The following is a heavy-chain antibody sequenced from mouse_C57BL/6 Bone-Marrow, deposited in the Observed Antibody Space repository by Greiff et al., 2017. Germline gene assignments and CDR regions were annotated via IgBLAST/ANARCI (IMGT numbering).Heavy chain of an antibody. CDR2: IDPSDSST. Sequence: QVQLQQPGAELVMPGASVKLSCKASGYTFTSYWMHWVKQRPGQGLEWIGEIDPSDSSTNYNQKFKGKSTLTVDKSSSTAYMQLSSLTSEDSVVYYGAREPSCDGYDGGWFDVWGKGTMVTVSA. J-gene: IGHJ1*03. CDR1: GYTFTSYW. CDR3: AREPSCDGYDGGWFDV. V-gene: IGHV1-69*01. D-gene: IGHD2-2*01.